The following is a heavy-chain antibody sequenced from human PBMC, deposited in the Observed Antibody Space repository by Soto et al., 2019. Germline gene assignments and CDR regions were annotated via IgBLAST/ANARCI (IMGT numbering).Heavy chain of an antibody. Sequence: GGSLRLSCAASGFTVSSNYMSWVRQAPGKGLEWVSVIYSGGSTYYADSVKGRFTISRDNSKNTLYLQMNSLRAEDTAVYYREKESIAQAFDYWGQGTMVTFSS. CDR3: EKESIAQAFDY. J-gene: IGHJ4*02. D-gene: IGHD2-15*01. V-gene: IGHV3-53*01. CDR1: GFTVSSNY. CDR2: IYSGGST.